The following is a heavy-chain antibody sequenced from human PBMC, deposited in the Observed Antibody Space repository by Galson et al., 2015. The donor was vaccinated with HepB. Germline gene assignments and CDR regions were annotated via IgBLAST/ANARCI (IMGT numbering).Heavy chain of an antibody. CDR2: IWYDGSNK. J-gene: IGHJ3*02. D-gene: IGHD4-11*01. CDR3: ARMTTVTSPDI. Sequence: SLRLSCAASGFTFSSYGMHWVRQAPGKGLEWVAVIWYDGSNKYYADSVKGRFTISRDNSKNTLYLQMNSLRAEDTAVYYCARMTTVTSPDIWGQGTMVTVSS. CDR1: GFTFSSYG. V-gene: IGHV3-33*01.